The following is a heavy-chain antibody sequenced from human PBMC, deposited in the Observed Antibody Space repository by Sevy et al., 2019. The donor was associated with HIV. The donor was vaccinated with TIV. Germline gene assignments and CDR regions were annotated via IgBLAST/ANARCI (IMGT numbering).Heavy chain of an antibody. V-gene: IGHV3-66*01. Sequence: GSLRLFCAASGFSVNSNYMTWVRQAPGKGLDWVSIIYSDGSTKYADALKGRFTISRDNSKNTMYLQMNSLRVEDTAVYYCARGGTIFGLVRHYFDYWGQGTLVTVSS. CDR2: IYSDGST. CDR3: ARGGTIFGLVRHYFDY. J-gene: IGHJ4*02. D-gene: IGHD3-3*01. CDR1: GFSVNSNY.